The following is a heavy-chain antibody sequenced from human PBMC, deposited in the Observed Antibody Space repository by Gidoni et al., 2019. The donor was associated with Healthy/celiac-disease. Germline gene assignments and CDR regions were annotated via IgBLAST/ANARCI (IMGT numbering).Heavy chain of an antibody. Sequence: EVQLVQSGAEVKQPGASLQISCKGSGSSFTSYWIGWVRQMPGKGLEWMGSIYPGDSDTRYSPSSQGQVTISADKSISTAYLQWSSLKASDTAMYYCARPGYSSSSGAFDIWGQGTMVTVSS. CDR2: IYPGDSDT. V-gene: IGHV5-51*01. CDR1: GSSFTSYW. J-gene: IGHJ3*02. D-gene: IGHD6-19*01. CDR3: ARPGYSSSSGAFDI.